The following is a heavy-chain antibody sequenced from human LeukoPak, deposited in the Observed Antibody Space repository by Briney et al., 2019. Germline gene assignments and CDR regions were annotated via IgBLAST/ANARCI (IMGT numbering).Heavy chain of an antibody. CDR1: GFTVSSNY. CDR2: IYSGGST. V-gene: IGHV3-53*01. D-gene: IGHD3-10*01. CDR3: AKGLAMVRGVIIPFGY. Sequence: GSLRLPCAASGFTVSSNYMSWVRQAPGNGLEWVSIIYSGGSTYYVDSVKGRFTISRDNSKNTLYLQMNSLRAEDTAVYYCAKGLAMVRGVIIPFGYWGQGTLVTVSS. J-gene: IGHJ4*02.